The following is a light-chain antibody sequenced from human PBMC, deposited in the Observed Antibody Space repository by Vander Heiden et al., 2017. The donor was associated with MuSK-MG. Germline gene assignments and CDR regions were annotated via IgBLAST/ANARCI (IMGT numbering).Light chain of an antibody. CDR1: QSISSY. J-gene: IGKJ2*01. CDR2: SAS. CDR3: QQDDSTPYT. Sequence: DIQLTQSPSSLSASVGDRVTITCRASQSISSYLNWYQQKPGKAPKLLIYSASSLQSGVPARFSGSGSGTDFTLTISSLQAEDVATYYCQQDDSTPYTFGQGTKLEIK. V-gene: IGKV1-39*01.